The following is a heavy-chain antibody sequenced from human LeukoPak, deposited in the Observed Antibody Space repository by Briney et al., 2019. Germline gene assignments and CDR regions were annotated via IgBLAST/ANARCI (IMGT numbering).Heavy chain of an antibody. J-gene: IGHJ4*02. CDR1: GFTFSSYA. Sequence: SGGSLRLSCAASGFTFSSYAMSWVRQAPGKGLEWVSIISGSGGTIYYADSVKGRLTISRDNSKNTLYLQMNSLGAEDTAVYYCPQGGVLMVSAIAYWGQGTLVAVSS. CDR2: ISGSGGTI. D-gene: IGHD2-15*01. V-gene: IGHV3-23*01. CDR3: PQGGVLMVSAIAY.